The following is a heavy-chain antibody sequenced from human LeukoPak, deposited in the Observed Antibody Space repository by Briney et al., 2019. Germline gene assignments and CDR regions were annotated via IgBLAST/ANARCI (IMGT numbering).Heavy chain of an antibody. Sequence: SQTLSLTCAISGDSVSSNNAAWNWIRQSPSRGLEWLGKTYYRSKWYDDYAVSVKSRITINPDTSKNQFTMKMNSVTPEDTAVYYCAREAGSTGPVGAFDIWGQGTRVTVSS. CDR1: GDSVSSNNAA. CDR2: TYYRSKWYD. J-gene: IGHJ3*02. D-gene: IGHD6-19*01. V-gene: IGHV6-1*01. CDR3: AREAGSTGPVGAFDI.